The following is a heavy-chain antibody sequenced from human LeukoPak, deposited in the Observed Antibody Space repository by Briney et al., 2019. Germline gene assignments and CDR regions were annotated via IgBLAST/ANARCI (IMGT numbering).Heavy chain of an antibody. J-gene: IGHJ4*02. CDR2: IIPIFGTA. Sequence: SVTVSCTASGGTFSIYAISWVRQAPGQGLEWMGGIIPIFGTASYAQKFQGRVTITADESTSTAYMELSSLRSEDTAVYYCARSSRDGYNDDYWGQGTLVTVSS. CDR3: ARSSRDGYNDDY. V-gene: IGHV1-69*13. CDR1: GGTFSIYA. D-gene: IGHD5-24*01.